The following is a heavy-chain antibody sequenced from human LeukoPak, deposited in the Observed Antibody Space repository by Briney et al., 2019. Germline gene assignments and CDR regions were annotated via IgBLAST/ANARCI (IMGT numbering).Heavy chain of an antibody. CDR3: TRRSSDDSSGYYI. V-gene: IGHV3-73*01. CDR1: GFIFSGSA. D-gene: IGHD3-22*01. J-gene: IGHJ1*01. Sequence: GGSLRISCAASGFIFSGSAMHWVRQASGKGLEWVGRIRNKANTYATAYSTSVKGRFTISRDDSKNTAYLQMNSLKTEDTAVYYCTRRSSDDSSGYYIWGQGTLVTVSS. CDR2: IRNKANTYAT.